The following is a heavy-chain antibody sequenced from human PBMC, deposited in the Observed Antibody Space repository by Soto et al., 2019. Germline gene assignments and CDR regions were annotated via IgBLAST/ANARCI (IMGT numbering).Heavy chain of an antibody. CDR3: ARDPGITLSGTWAPHYYFDY. CDR1: GFTFSSYS. J-gene: IGHJ4*02. V-gene: IGHV3-48*02. Sequence: PGGSLRLSCAASGFTFSSYSMNWVRQAPGKGLEWVSYISGSSTTVKYADSVKGRFTISRDNAKNSLYLQLNSLRDEDTAVYYCARDPGITLSGTWAPHYYFDYWGQGTLVTVSS. D-gene: IGHD6-19*01. CDR2: ISGSSTTV.